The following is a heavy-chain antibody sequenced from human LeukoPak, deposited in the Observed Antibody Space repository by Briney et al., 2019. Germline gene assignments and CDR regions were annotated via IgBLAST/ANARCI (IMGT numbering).Heavy chain of an antibody. D-gene: IGHD5-24*01. CDR2: IKEDGSEK. V-gene: IGHV3-7*05. J-gene: IGHJ4*02. CDR3: ARWAKSNYY. Sequence: GGSLRLSYAASGFSVSNSWMSWVRQAPGKGLEWVANIKEDGSEKYYVDSVKGRFTISRDNAKNTLYLQMNSLRADDTAVYYCARWAKSNYYWGQGTLVTVSS. CDR1: GFSVSNSW.